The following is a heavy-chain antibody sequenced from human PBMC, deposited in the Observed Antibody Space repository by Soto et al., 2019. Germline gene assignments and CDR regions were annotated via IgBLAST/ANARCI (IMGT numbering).Heavy chain of an antibody. Sequence: ASVKVSCKASGYTFTGYYLHWVRQAPGQGLEWMGWSNPTSGGRNYAQKFQGRVTITADEPTRTAYMELSSLRSEDTAVYYCARSLVVDANIDYWGKGTLVTVSS. D-gene: IGHD2-15*01. CDR1: GYTFTGYY. V-gene: IGHV1-2*02. J-gene: IGHJ4*02. CDR2: SNPTSGGR. CDR3: ARSLVVDANIDY.